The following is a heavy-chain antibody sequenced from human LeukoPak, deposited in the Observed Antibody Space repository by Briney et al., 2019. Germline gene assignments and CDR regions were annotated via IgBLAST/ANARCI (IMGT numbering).Heavy chain of an antibody. Sequence: PGGSLRLSCAASGFTVSSNYMSWVRQAPGKGLEWVSIIYSGGGTYYADSVKGRFTISRDKSKNTLYLQMNSLRAEDTAVYYCAKHPSIAAAGTRGKYFQHWGQGTLVTVSS. CDR1: GFTVSSNY. D-gene: IGHD6-13*01. V-gene: IGHV3-53*01. J-gene: IGHJ1*01. CDR3: AKHPSIAAAGTRGKYFQH. CDR2: IYSGGGT.